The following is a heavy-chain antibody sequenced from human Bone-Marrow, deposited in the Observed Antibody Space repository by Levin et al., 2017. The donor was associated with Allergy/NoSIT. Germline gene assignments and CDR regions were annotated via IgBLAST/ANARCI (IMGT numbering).Heavy chain of an antibody. CDR2: IYWDDDK. D-gene: IGHD4-17*01. CDR1: GFSLSTTGVV. V-gene: IGHV2-5*02. Sequence: TLSLTCTFSGFSLSTTGVVVGWIRQPPGKALEWLAHIYWDDDKRYSPSLKRRLTITKDTSKDQVVLTLTNVDPVDTGTYYCAHSGIDGDYPFDYWGQGILVTVSS. J-gene: IGHJ4*02. CDR3: AHSGIDGDYPFDY.